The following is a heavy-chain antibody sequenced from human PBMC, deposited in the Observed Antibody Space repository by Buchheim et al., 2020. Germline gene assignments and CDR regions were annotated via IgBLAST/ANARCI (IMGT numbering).Heavy chain of an antibody. V-gene: IGHV3-33*01. D-gene: IGHD6-6*01. Sequence: QVQLVESGGGVVQPGRSLRLSCAASGFTFSSYGMHWVRQAPGKGLAWVAVIWYDGSNKYYADSVKGRFTISRDNSKNTLFLQMNSLRAEDTAVYYCARDAYSSSSIDYWGQGTL. CDR2: IWYDGSNK. J-gene: IGHJ4*02. CDR3: ARDAYSSSSIDY. CDR1: GFTFSSYG.